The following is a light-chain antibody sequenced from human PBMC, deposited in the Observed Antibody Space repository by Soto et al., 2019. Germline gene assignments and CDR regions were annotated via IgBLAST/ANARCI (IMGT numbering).Light chain of an antibody. CDR3: QQYNNWLRT. CDR1: QSVSSN. J-gene: IGKJ1*01. CDR2: GAS. V-gene: IGKV3-15*01. Sequence: EIVMTQSPATLSVSPGERATLSCRASQSVSSNLAWYKQKHGQAPRLLIYGASTRATGIPARFSGSGSGTEFTFTISSLQSEDFAVYYCQQYNNWLRTFGQGTKVDIK.